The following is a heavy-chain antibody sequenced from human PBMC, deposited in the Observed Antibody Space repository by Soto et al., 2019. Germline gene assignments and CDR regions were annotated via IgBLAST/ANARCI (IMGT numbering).Heavy chain of an antibody. CDR3: ARGPRGYTSPSARFFDY. V-gene: IGHV3-48*03. Sequence: GGSLRLSCAASGFTFRSFDMVWVRQPPGKGLEWVSYVSSSVLSIRYADSVKGRFTVSRDNAENSLYLQMNSLRAEDTATYYCARGPRGYTSPSARFFDYWGQGTLLTVSS. CDR1: GFTFRSFD. D-gene: IGHD5-18*01. CDR2: VSSSVLSI. J-gene: IGHJ4*02.